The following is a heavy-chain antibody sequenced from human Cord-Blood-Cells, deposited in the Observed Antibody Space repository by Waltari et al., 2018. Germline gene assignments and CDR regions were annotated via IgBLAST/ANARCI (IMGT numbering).Heavy chain of an antibody. CDR3: ARGYYDSSGYYYY. D-gene: IGHD3-22*01. CDR2: IKQDGSEK. Sequence: ELQLVESGGGWVQPGGSLTLSCAASGFAFSSTWMSWVRQAPGKGLEWVANIKQDGSEKYYVDSVKGRFTISRDNAKNSLYLQMNSLRAEDTAVYYCARGYYDSSGYYYYWGQGTLVTVSS. J-gene: IGHJ4*02. CDR1: GFAFSSTW. V-gene: IGHV3-7*01.